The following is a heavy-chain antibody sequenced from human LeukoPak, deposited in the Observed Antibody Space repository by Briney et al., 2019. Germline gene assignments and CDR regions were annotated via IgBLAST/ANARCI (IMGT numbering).Heavy chain of an antibody. Sequence: GASVKVSCKVSGYSFTELSTHWVRQAPGQGLEWMGIINPSGGSTSYAQKFQGRVTMTRDMSTSTVYMELSSLRSEDTAVYYCTSGSYLFDYWGQGTLVTVSS. CDR1: GYSFTELS. CDR2: INPSGGST. CDR3: TSGSYLFDY. D-gene: IGHD3-10*01. V-gene: IGHV1-46*03. J-gene: IGHJ4*02.